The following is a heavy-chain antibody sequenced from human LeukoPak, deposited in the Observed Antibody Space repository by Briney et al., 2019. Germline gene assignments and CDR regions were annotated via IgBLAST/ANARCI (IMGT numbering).Heavy chain of an antibody. J-gene: IGHJ4*02. Sequence: SETLSLTCTVSGGSISSSSYYWGWIRQPPGKGLEWIGSIYYSGSTYYNPSLKSRVAMSVDTSKNQFSLKLSSVTAADTAVYYCARDLLTVRYYYDSSGYYLFDYWGQGTLVTVSS. V-gene: IGHV4-39*07. D-gene: IGHD3-22*01. CDR2: IYYSGST. CDR1: GGSISSSSYY. CDR3: ARDLLTVRYYYDSSGYYLFDY.